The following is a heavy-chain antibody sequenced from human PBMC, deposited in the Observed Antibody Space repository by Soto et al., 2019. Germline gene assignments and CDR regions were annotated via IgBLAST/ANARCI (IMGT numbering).Heavy chain of an antibody. J-gene: IGHJ4*02. Sequence: EVQLVESGGGLVQPGRSLRLSCAASGFTFDDYAMHWVRQAPGKGLEWVSGISWNSGSIGYADSVKGRFTISRDNAKNSLYLQMNSLRDEDTALYYCAKDRNYDFWSGYYARGGWDHWGQGTLVTVSS. CDR3: AKDRNYDFWSGYYARGGWDH. D-gene: IGHD3-3*01. V-gene: IGHV3-9*01. CDR1: GFTFDDYA. CDR2: ISWNSGSI.